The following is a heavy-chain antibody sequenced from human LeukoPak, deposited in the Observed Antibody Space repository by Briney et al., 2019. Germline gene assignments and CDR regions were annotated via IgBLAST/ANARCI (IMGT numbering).Heavy chain of an antibody. J-gene: IGHJ4*02. CDR1: GYSFTSYW. Sequence: GESLKISCKGSGYSFTSYWISWVRQMPGKGLEWMGRIDPSDSYTNYSPSFEGLVTISADRSTNTAYLQWSSLKASDTAMYYCARQGGATPGYWGQGTLVTVSS. CDR3: ARQGGATPGY. CDR2: IDPSDSYT. V-gene: IGHV5-10-1*01. D-gene: IGHD1-26*01.